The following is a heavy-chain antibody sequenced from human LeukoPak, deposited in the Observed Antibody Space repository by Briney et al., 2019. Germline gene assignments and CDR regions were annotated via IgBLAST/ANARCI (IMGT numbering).Heavy chain of an antibody. CDR3: ARYYDFLSYMDV. V-gene: IGHV4-30-4*08. D-gene: IGHD3-3*01. CDR2: IYYSGRT. Sequence: SETLSLTCTVSAGPISSGEYYWSWIRQPPGKGLEWIGYIYYSGRTYYNPSLKSRLAITVDTSKNQFSLKLNSVTAADTAVYYCARYYDFLSYMDVWGKGTTVTVSS. CDR1: AGPISSGEYY. J-gene: IGHJ6*03.